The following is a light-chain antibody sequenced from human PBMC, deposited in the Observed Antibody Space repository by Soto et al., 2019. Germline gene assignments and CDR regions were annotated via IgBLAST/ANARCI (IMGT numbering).Light chain of an antibody. Sequence: EIVLTQSPATLSLSPGERATLSCRASQRISNYLAWYQQKPGQAPRLLIYDASIRATGVPARFSGRGSGTDFTLTISSLEPEDFAVYYCQQRSKWPPITFGQGTRLEIK. J-gene: IGKJ5*01. CDR2: DAS. CDR3: QQRSKWPPIT. CDR1: QRISNY. V-gene: IGKV3-11*01.